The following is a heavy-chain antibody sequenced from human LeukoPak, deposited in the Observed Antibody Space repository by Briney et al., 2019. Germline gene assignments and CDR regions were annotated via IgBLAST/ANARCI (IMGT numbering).Heavy chain of an antibody. Sequence: QPGGPLRLPCAASGFTFSTYSMSWVRQAPGKGLEWVSYISSISSIIYYADSVKGRFTISRDNARNSLYLQMNSLRAEDTAVYYCTRSRPGTEAGQPNFDYWGQGTLVTVSS. CDR2: ISSISSII. CDR1: GFTFSTYS. CDR3: TRSRPGTEAGQPNFDY. J-gene: IGHJ4*02. V-gene: IGHV3-48*01. D-gene: IGHD6-13*01.